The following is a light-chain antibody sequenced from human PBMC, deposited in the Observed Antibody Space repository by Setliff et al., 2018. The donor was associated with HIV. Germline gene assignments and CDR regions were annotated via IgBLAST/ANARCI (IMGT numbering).Light chain of an antibody. CDR1: SSDVGGYKY. CDR3: CSYAGSSTWV. Sequence: QSVLTQPASVSGSPGQSITISCTGTSSDVGGYKYVSWYQQHPGKAPKLMIYDVSKRPSGVSNRFSGSKSGNTASLTISGLRAGDEADYYCCSYAGSSTWVFGGGTKATVL. V-gene: IGLV2-23*02. J-gene: IGLJ3*02. CDR2: DVS.